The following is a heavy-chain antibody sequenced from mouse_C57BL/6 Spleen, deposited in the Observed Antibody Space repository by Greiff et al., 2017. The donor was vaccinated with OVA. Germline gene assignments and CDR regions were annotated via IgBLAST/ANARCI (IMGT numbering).Heavy chain of an antibody. D-gene: IGHD4-1*01. V-gene: IGHV1-18*01. CDR3: ARGSNWDYFDY. CDR2: FNPNNGGT. CDR1: GYTFTDYN. J-gene: IGHJ2*01. Sequence: VQLQQSGPELVKPGASVKIPCKASGYTFTDYNMDWVKQSHGQSLEWIGDFNPNNGGTIDNQKFKGKATLTVDKSSSTAYMELRSLTSEDTAVYYCARGSNWDYFDYWGQGTTLTVSS.